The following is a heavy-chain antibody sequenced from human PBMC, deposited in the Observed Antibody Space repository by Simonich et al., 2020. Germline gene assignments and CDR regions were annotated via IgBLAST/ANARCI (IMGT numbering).Heavy chain of an antibody. Sequence: QVQLQESGPGLVKPSETLSLTCTVSGGSISSYYWSWIRQPPGKGLEWIGYIYYSGSTNYNPSIKSRVTISVDTSKNQFSLKLSSVTAADTAVYYCARARTGDYYYYMDVWGKGTTVTVSS. V-gene: IGHV4-59*12. J-gene: IGHJ6*03. CDR2: IYYSGST. D-gene: IGHD7-27*01. CDR3: ARARTGDYYYYMDV. CDR1: GGSISSYY.